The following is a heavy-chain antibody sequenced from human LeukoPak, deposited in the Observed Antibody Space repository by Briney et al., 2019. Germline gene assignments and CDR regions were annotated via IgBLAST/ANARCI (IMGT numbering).Heavy chain of an antibody. J-gene: IGHJ3*02. CDR2: ISYDGSNK. V-gene: IGHV3-30-3*01. CDR3: AREGWTQDALDI. CDR1: GFTFSSYA. Sequence: GGSLRLSCAASGFTFSSYAMHWVRQAPGKGLEWVGVISYDGSNKYYADSAKGRFTNSRDNSKNSLYLQMNSLRAEDTAVYYCAREGWTQDALDIWGQGTMVTVSS. D-gene: IGHD3/OR15-3a*01.